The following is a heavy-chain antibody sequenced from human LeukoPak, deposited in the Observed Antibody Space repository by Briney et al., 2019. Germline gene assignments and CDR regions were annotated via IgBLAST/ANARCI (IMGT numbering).Heavy chain of an antibody. CDR2: ISAYNGNT. CDR3: AREIDRYYDSSGYYYAPHAFDI. D-gene: IGHD3-22*01. Sequence: ASVKVSCKASGYTFTSYGISWVRQAPGQGLEWMGWISAYNGNTNYAQKPQGRVTMTTDTSTSTAYMELRSLRSDDTAVYYCAREIDRYYDSSGYYYAPHAFDIWGQGTMVTVSS. CDR1: GYTFTSYG. J-gene: IGHJ3*02. V-gene: IGHV1-18*01.